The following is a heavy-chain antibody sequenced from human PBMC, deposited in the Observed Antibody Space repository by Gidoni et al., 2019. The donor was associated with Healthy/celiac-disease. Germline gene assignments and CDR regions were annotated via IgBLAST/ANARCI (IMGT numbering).Heavy chain of an antibody. CDR2: ISSSSSTI. CDR3: ARASSYPAYCSSTSCYYYYGMDV. V-gene: IGHV3-48*02. CDR1: GFTFSSYS. J-gene: IGHJ6*02. Sequence: EVQLVESGGGLVQPGGSLRLPCAASGFTFSSYSMNWVRQAPGKGLEWVSYISSSSSTIYYADSVKGRFTISRDNAKNSLYLQMNSLRDEDTAVYYCARASSYPAYCSSTSCYYYYGMDVWGQGTTVTVSS. D-gene: IGHD2-2*01.